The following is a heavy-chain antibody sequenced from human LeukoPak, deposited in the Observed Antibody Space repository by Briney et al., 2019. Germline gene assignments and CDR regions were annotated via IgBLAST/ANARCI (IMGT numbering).Heavy chain of an antibody. CDR2: IRYDGSNK. J-gene: IGHJ6*02. CDR3: ARDAYSSSWYNRYYYYGMDV. Sequence: GGSLRLSCAASGFTFSSYGMHWVRQAPSKGLEWVAVIRYDGSNKYYADSVKGRFTISRDNSKNTLYLQMNSLRAEDTAVYYCARDAYSSSWYNRYYYYGMDVWGQGTTVTVSS. V-gene: IGHV3-33*01. D-gene: IGHD6-13*01. CDR1: GFTFSSYG.